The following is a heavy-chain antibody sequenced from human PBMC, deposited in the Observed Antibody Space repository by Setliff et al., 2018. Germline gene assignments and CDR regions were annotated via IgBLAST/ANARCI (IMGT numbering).Heavy chain of an antibody. CDR3: ARCLPFLSGYDRGAFDY. Sequence: ASVKVSCKASGNTFTKYGINWVRRAPGQRLEWVGWISAYNGDTNYAQKFQGRVTMTTDRSTSTAYMELRSLKSDDTAVYYCARCLPFLSGYDRGAFDYWGQGTLVTVSS. V-gene: IGHV1-18*01. J-gene: IGHJ4*02. CDR2: ISAYNGDT. D-gene: IGHD5-12*01. CDR1: GNTFTKYG.